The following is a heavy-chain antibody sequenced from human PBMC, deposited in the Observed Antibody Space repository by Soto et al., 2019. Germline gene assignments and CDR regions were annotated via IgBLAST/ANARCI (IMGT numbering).Heavy chain of an antibody. CDR2: ISGYNGNT. CDR3: ARDKVEMATIFDY. CDR1: GYTFTSHG. Sequence: GASVKVSCKXSGYTFTSHGISWLRQAPGQGLEWMGWISGYNGNTKYAQKIQGRVTMTTDTSTSTAYMELRSLRSDDTAVYYCARDKVEMATIFDYWGQGTLVTVSS. V-gene: IGHV1-18*04. J-gene: IGHJ4*02. D-gene: IGHD5-12*01.